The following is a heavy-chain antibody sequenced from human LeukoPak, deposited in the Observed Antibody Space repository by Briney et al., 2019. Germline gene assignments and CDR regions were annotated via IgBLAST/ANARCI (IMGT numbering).Heavy chain of an antibody. Sequence: SETPSLTCAVYGGSFSGYYWSWIRQPPGKGLEWIGEINHSGSTNYNPSLKSRVTISVDTSKNQFSLKLSSVTAADTAVYYCARNYDSSGPTPYYFDYWGQGTLVTVSS. CDR2: INHSGST. J-gene: IGHJ4*02. CDR3: ARNYDSSGPTPYYFDY. V-gene: IGHV4-34*01. CDR1: GGSFSGYY. D-gene: IGHD3-22*01.